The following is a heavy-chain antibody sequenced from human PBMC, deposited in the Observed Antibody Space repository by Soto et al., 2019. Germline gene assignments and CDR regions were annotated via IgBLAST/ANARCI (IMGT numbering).Heavy chain of an antibody. D-gene: IGHD3-16*01. J-gene: IGHJ4*02. CDR3: TGMIFGGPFDY. Sequence: GGSLRRSCAASGFTFSTYWMSWVRQAPGKGLEWVANIKADGSETYYVDSVRGRFTISRDNAKNSLYLQMISLRAEDTAVYYCTGMIFGGPFDYWGQGALVTVSS. V-gene: IGHV3-7*01. CDR2: IKADGSET. CDR1: GFTFSTYW.